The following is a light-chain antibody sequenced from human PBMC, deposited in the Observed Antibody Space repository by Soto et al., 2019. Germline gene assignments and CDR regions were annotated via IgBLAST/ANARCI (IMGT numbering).Light chain of an antibody. J-gene: IGKJ2*01. Sequence: IQMTQSPSSLSASVGDRVTITCRASQSISTYLNWNQQKPGKAPKLLIYAASSLQSGVPSRFSGSGSGTDFTLTITSLQPEDFATYYCQQSYSAPGTFGQGTKLEIK. V-gene: IGKV1-39*01. CDR1: QSISTY. CDR2: AAS. CDR3: QQSYSAPGT.